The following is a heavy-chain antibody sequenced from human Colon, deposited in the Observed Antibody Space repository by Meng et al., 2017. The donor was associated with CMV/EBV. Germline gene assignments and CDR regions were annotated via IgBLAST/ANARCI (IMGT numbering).Heavy chain of an antibody. CDR3: ATWISYHFDN. D-gene: IGHD5-12*01. CDR1: GYVCRHDT. J-gene: IGHJ4*02. V-gene: IGHV3-23*03. CDR2: NDYHEGINK. Sequence: SCTAAGYVCRHDTLSSVRHAPMERLKRVADNDYHEGINKHCAASVTGRFTLSRDNSKSTVFLQMSSLGAEDTASYYCATWISYHFDNWGPGTLVTVSS.